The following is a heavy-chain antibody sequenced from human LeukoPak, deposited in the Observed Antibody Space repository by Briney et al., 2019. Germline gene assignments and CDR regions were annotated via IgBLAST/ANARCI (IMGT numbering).Heavy chain of an antibody. CDR3: ARGTPSYYYDSSGYGLDY. Sequence: SVKVSCKASGGTFSSYAISWVRQAPGQGLEWMGRIIPIFGTANYAQKFQGRVTITTDESTSTAYMELSSLRSEDTAVYYCARGTPSYYYDSSGYGLDYWGQGTLVTASS. CDR1: GGTFSSYA. D-gene: IGHD3-22*01. J-gene: IGHJ4*02. CDR2: IIPIFGTA. V-gene: IGHV1-69*05.